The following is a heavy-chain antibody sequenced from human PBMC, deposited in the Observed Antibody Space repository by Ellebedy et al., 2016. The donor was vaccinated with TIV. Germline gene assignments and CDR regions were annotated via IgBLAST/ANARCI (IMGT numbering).Heavy chain of an antibody. V-gene: IGHV3-30*18. Sequence: GESLKISCAASGFTFSSYGMHWVRQAPGKGLEWVAVISYDGSNKYYADSVKGRFTISRDNSKNTLYLQMNSLGAEDTAVYYCAKGRGGRYYSNIDYWGQGTLVTVSS. J-gene: IGHJ4*02. CDR1: GFTFSSYG. CDR3: AKGRGGRYYSNIDY. D-gene: IGHD1-26*01. CDR2: ISYDGSNK.